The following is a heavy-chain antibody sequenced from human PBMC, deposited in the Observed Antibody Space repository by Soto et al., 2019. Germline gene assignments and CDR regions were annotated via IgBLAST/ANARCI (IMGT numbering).Heavy chain of an antibody. V-gene: IGHV4-59*01. CDR3: ARTPTVTTYFGIYYFDY. CDR1: GGSISSYC. Sequence: SETLSLTCTVSGGSISSYCWSWIRQPPGKGLEWIGYIYYSGSTNYNPSLKSRVTISVDTSKNQFSLKLSSVTAADTAVYYCARTPTVTTYFGIYYFDYWGQGTLVTVSS. CDR2: IYYSGST. J-gene: IGHJ4*02. D-gene: IGHD4-17*01.